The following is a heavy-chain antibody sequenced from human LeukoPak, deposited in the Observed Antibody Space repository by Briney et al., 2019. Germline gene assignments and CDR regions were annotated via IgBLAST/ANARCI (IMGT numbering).Heavy chain of an antibody. CDR2: IYYSGST. CDR1: GGSISSYY. V-gene: IGHV4-59*08. CDR3: ARGKIGYCSSTSCYGAFDY. D-gene: IGHD2-2*01. Sequence: SETLSLTCTVSGGSISSYYWSWIRQPPGKGLEWIGYIYYSGSTNYNPSLKSRVTISVDTSKNQFSLKLSSVTAADTAVYYCARGKIGYCSSTSCYGAFDYWGQGTLVTVSS. J-gene: IGHJ4*02.